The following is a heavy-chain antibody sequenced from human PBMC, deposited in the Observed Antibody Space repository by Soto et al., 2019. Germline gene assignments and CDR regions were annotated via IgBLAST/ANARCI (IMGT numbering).Heavy chain of an antibody. CDR2: FDPEDGET. V-gene: IGHV1-24*01. Sequence: GASVKVSCKVSGYTLTELSMHWVRQAPGKGLEWMGGFDPEDGETIYAQKFQGRVTMTEDASTDTAYMELSSLRSEDTAVYYCAKTVAGKTNWFDPWGQGTLVTVSS. CDR3: AKTVAGKTNWFDP. CDR1: GYTLTELS. D-gene: IGHD6-19*01. J-gene: IGHJ5*02.